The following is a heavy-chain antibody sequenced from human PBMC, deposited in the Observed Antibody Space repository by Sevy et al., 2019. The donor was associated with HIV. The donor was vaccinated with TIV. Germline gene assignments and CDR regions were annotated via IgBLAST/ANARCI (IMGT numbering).Heavy chain of an antibody. CDR3: ATAPGYYDSAPFDY. D-gene: IGHD3-22*01. J-gene: IGHJ4*02. V-gene: IGHV3-15*01. CDR2: IKSKIDGEAT. CDR1: GFTFNNAW. Sequence: GGSLRLSCAVSGFTFNNAWMNWVRQAPGTGLQWVGLIKSKIDGEATDYAAPLKGRFTISRDDSKNTLYLQINSLQIEETAVYYCATAPGYYDSAPFDYWGPGTLVTVSS.